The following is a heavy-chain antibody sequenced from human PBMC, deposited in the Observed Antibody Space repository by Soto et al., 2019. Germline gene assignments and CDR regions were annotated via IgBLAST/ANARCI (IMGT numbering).Heavy chain of an antibody. CDR1: GGSISSYY. J-gene: IGHJ5*02. D-gene: IGHD3-16*01. CDR3: ARVPGGWFDP. V-gene: IGHV4-59*01. CDR2: IYYNGST. Sequence: SETLSLTCTVSGGSISSYYWSWIRQPPGKGLEWIGYIYYNGSTNYNPSLKSRVTISVDTSKNQFSLKLSSVTAADTAVYYCARVPGGWFDPWGQGTLVTVSS.